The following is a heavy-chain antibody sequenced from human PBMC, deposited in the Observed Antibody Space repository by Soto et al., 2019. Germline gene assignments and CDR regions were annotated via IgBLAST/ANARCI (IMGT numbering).Heavy chain of an antibody. CDR2: ISAYNGNT. V-gene: IGHV1-18*01. J-gene: IGHJ4*02. Sequence: GALVKVSCKASGYTFTSYGISSVRQAPGQGLEWMGWISAYNGNTNYAQKLQGRVTMTTDTSTSTAYMELRSLRSDDTAVYYCARGYATITTDSFDYWGQGTLVTVSS. CDR3: ARGYATITTDSFDY. CDR1: GYTFTSYG. D-gene: IGHD5-12*01.